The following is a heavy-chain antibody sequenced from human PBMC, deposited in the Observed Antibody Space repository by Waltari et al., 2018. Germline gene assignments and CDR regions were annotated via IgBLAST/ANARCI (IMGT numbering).Heavy chain of an antibody. CDR1: GFTFSSYS. D-gene: IGHD6-13*01. CDR2: ISSSSTI. V-gene: IGHV3-48*04. J-gene: IGHJ5*02. Sequence: EVQLVESGGGLVQPGGSLRLSCAASGFTFSSYSMNWVRQAPGKGLEWVSYISSSSTIYYADSVKGRFTISRDNAKNSLYLQMNSLRAEDTAVYYCARDRANRGSSWYPWGQGTLVTVSS. CDR3: ARDRANRGSSWYP.